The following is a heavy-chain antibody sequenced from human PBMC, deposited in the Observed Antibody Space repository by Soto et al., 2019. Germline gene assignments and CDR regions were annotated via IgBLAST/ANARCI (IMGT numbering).Heavy chain of an antibody. CDR2: INAGNGNT. D-gene: IGHD3-16*01. CDR3: ARDGILRLGESYYYYYGMDV. CDR1: GYTFTSYA. V-gene: IGHV1-3*01. Sequence: ASVKVSCKASGYTFTSYAMHWVRQAPGQRLEWMGWINAGNGNTKYSQKFQGRVTITRDTSASTAYMELSSLRSEDTAVYYCARDGILRLGESYYYYYGMDVWGQGTTVTVSS. J-gene: IGHJ6*02.